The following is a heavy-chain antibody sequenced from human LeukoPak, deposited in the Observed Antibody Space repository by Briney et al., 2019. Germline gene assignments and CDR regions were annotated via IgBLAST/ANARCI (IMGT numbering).Heavy chain of an antibody. CDR1: GFTFSSYG. J-gene: IGHJ6*02. CDR3: ARDRLYCSSTTCYNYYYYGMDV. CDR2: ISYDGSNK. Sequence: GRSLRLSCAASGFTFSSYGMHWVRQAPGKGLEWVAVISYDGSNKYYADSVRGRSTISRDSSKNTLYLRMNSLRAEDTAVYYRARDRLYCSSTTCYNYYYYGMDVWGQGTTVTVSS. V-gene: IGHV3-30*03. D-gene: IGHD2-2*02.